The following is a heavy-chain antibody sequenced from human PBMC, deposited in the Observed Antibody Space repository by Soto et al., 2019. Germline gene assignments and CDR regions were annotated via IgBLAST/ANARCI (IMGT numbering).Heavy chain of an antibody. J-gene: IGHJ4*02. CDR2: ISYDGSNK. V-gene: IGHV3-30*18. D-gene: IGHD3-22*01. CDR3: AKAHYYDSSGQYYFDY. Sequence: QVQLVESGGGVVQPGRSLRLSCAASGFTFSSYGMHWVRQAPGKGLEWVAVISYDGSNKYYADSVKGRFTISRDNSKNTLYLQMNSLRAEDTAVYYCAKAHYYDSSGQYYFDYWGQGTLVTVSS. CDR1: GFTFSSYG.